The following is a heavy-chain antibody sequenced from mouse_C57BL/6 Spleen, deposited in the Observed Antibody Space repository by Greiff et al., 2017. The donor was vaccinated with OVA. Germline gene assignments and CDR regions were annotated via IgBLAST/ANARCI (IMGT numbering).Heavy chain of an antibody. D-gene: IGHD4-1*01. CDR3: ARGTNWVVFAY. CDR1: GYTFTSYW. V-gene: IGHV1-55*01. CDR2: IYPGSGST. J-gene: IGHJ3*01. Sequence: QVQLKQSGAELVKPGASVKMSCKASGYTFTSYWITWVKQRPGQGLEWIGDIYPGSGSTNYNEKFKSKATLTVDTSSSTAYMQLSSLTSEDSAVYYCARGTNWVVFAYWGQGTLVTVSA.